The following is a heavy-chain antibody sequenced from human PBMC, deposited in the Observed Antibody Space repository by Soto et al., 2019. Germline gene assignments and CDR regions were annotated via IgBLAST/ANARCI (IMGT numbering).Heavy chain of an antibody. J-gene: IGHJ4*02. D-gene: IGHD2-15*01. CDR3: AREGYCSGGSCYSRTLDY. V-gene: IGHV4-30-4*01. CDR2: DHYTGRT. Sequence: QVQLQESGPGLVKPSQTLSLTCTVSGTSIRSGDYFWSWIRQPPGKGLEWIGYDHYTGRTYYNPSLKSRVTISVDTSKNQFSLKLSSVTAADTAVYYCAREGYCSGGSCYSRTLDYWGQGTLVTVSS. CDR1: GTSIRSGDYF.